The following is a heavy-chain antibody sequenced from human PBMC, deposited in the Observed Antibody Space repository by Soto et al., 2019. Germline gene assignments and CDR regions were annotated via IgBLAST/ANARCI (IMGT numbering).Heavy chain of an antibody. CDR3: TRNQYYYRMDV. CDR1: GFTFGDYA. Sequence: PGGSLRLSCTACGFTFGDYAMSWVRQAPGKGLEWVGFIRSNDYGGASEYAASVKGRFTISRDDTNSIAYLQMNSLKTEDTAVYYCTRNQYYYRMDVWGQGTTVTVSS. J-gene: IGHJ6*02. V-gene: IGHV3-49*04. CDR2: IRSNDYGGAS.